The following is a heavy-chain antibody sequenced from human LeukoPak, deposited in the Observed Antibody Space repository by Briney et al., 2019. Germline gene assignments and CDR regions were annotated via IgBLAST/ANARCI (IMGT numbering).Heavy chain of an antibody. CDR2: IIPILGIA. CDR3: ARGSPGQLSSIFDY. CDR1: GGTFSSYA. J-gene: IGHJ4*02. V-gene: IGHV1-69*04. Sequence: ASVKVSCKAPGGTFSSYAISWVRQAPGQGLEWMGRIIPILGIANYAQKFQGRVTITADKSTSTAYMELSSLRSEDTAVYYCARGSPGQLSSIFDYWGQGTLVTVSS. D-gene: IGHD2-2*01.